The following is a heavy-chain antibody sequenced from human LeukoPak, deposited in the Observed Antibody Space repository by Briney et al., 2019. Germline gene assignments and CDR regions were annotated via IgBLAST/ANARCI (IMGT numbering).Heavy chain of an antibody. CDR3: ARSPGARFGELEDAFDI. Sequence: SETLSLTCTVSGGSISSGGYYWSWIRQHPGKGLEWIGYIYYSGGTYYNPSLKSQFTISVDTSKNQFSLKLSSVTAADTAVYYCARSPGARFGELEDAFDIWGQGTMVTVSS. V-gene: IGHV4-31*01. CDR2: IYYSGGT. D-gene: IGHD3-10*01. CDR1: GGSISSGGYY. J-gene: IGHJ3*02.